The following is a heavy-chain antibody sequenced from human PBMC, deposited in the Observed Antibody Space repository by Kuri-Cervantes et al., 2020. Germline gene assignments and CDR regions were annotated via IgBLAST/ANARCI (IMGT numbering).Heavy chain of an antibody. CDR3: AREGIQVWSGNTEFDY. Sequence: GESLKISCAASGFTFSSYSMNWVRQAPGKGPEWMAIISFDGGNKYYADSVKGRFTISRDNSKNTLHLQVNSLRAEDTAVYYCAREGIQVWSGNTEFDYWGQGTLVTVSS. D-gene: IGHD5-18*01. CDR1: GFTFSSYS. V-gene: IGHV3-30*03. J-gene: IGHJ4*02. CDR2: ISFDGGNK.